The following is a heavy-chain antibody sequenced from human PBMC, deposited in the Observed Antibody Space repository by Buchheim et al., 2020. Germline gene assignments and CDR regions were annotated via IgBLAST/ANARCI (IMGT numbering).Heavy chain of an antibody. Sequence: EVQLVESGGGSVQPGGSLRLSCVASGFTFTSHWMHWVRQAPGKGLVWVSRINVDGSNIGYADSVKGRFTTSRDNGKNTLFLQMNSLRPEDTAVYYCARNIVRATADQWGQGT. V-gene: IGHV3-74*01. D-gene: IGHD1-26*01. CDR2: INVDGSNI. CDR3: ARNIVRATADQ. CDR1: GFTFTSHW. J-gene: IGHJ4*02.